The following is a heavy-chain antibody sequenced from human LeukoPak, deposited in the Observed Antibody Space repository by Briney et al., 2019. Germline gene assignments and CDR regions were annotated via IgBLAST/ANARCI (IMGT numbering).Heavy chain of an antibody. CDR3: ARDADSSSWSMYYYYGMDV. CDR1: GFIFSNYA. CDR2: ITNSGGTT. D-gene: IGHD6-13*01. J-gene: IGHJ6*02. V-gene: IGHV3-23*01. Sequence: GGSLRLSCAASGFIFSNYAMSWVRQAPGKGLEWVSAITNSGGTTYYADSVKGRFTISRDNSKNTLYLQMNSLRAEDTAVYYCARDADSSSWSMYYYYGMDVWGQGTTVTVSS.